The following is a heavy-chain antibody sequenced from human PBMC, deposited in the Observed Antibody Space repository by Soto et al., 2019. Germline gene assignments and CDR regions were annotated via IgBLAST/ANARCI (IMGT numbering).Heavy chain of an antibody. CDR1: GASISSSY. CDR3: ARVWGLDYIDS. CDR2: IYHSGST. D-gene: IGHD7-27*01. V-gene: IGHV4-59*01. Sequence: PSETLSLTCTVSGASISSSYWSWIRRPPGKGLEWIGYIYHSGSTKYNPSLKSRVTISVDTSKNQFSVKLSSVTAADTAVYYCARVWGLDYIDSWGQGTRATVSS. J-gene: IGHJ4*02.